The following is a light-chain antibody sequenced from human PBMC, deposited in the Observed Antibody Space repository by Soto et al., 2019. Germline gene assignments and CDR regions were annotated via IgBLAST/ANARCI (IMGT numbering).Light chain of an antibody. V-gene: IGLV1-44*01. CDR1: SSNIGSNI. Sequence: QSVLTQPPSASGTPGQRFTISCSGSSSNIGSNIVNWYQQLPGTAPKLLIYSRNQRPSGVPDRFSASKSGTSASLAISGLQSEDEADYYCETWDDSLTGVVFGGGTKLTVL. CDR3: ETWDDSLTGVV. J-gene: IGLJ3*02. CDR2: SRN.